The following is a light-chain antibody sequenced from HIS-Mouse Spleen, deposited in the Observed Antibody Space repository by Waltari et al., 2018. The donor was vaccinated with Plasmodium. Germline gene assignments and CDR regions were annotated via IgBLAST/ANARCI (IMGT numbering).Light chain of an antibody. V-gene: IGLV3-10*01. Sequence: SSELTPPPSVSVSPGQTARNTCPGGALPKKYAYWYQQKSGQAPVLVIYEDSKRPSGIPERFSGSSSGTMATLTISGAQVEDEADYYCYSTDSSGNHRVFGGGTKLTVL. CDR1: ALPKKY. J-gene: IGLJ3*02. CDR3: YSTDSSGNHRV. CDR2: EDS.